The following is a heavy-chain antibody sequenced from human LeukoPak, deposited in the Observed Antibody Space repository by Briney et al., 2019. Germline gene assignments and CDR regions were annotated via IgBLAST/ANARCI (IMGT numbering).Heavy chain of an antibody. V-gene: IGHV4-4*07. J-gene: IGHJ6*03. CDR3: ARGPPAYYDILTGSYNRYYYYYMDV. D-gene: IGHD3-9*01. CDR2: IYTSGST. CDR1: GGSISSYY. Sequence: SETPSLTCTVSGGSISSYYWSWIRQLAGKGLEWIARIYTSGSTNYNPSLKSRFTMSVDTSTIKFSLKLSSVTAANPAVYYCARGPPAYYDILTGSYNRYYYYYMDVWGKGTLVTVSS.